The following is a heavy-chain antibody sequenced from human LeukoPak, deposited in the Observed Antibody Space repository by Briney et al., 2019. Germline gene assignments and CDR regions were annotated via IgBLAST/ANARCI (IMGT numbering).Heavy chain of an antibody. J-gene: IGHJ1*01. Sequence: PGGSLRLSCAASGFTFSSYAMSWVRQAPGKGLEWVSAISGSGGSTYYADSVKGRFTISRDNSKNTLYLQMNSLRAEDTAVYYCAQDRQIVVVISEYFQHWGQGTLVTVSS. CDR3: AQDRQIVVVISEYFQH. D-gene: IGHD3-22*01. CDR1: GFTFSSYA. V-gene: IGHV3-23*01. CDR2: ISGSGGST.